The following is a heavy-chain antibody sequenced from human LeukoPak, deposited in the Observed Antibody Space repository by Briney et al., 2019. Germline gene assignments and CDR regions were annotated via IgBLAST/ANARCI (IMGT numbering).Heavy chain of an antibody. CDR1: GYTFTGYY. CDR3: ARATYYYDSSGYPPRWVGSAFDI. D-gene: IGHD3-22*01. CDR2: INPNSGGT. Sequence: ASVKVSCKASGYTFTGYYMHWVRQAPGQGLEWMGRINPNSGGTNYAQKFQGRVTMTRDTSISTAYMELSRLRSDDTAVYYCARATYYYDSSGYPPRWVGSAFDIWGQGTMVTVSS. J-gene: IGHJ3*02. V-gene: IGHV1-2*06.